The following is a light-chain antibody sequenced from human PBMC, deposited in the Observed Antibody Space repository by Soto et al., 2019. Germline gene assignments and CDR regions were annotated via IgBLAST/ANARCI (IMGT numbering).Light chain of an antibody. Sequence: QSVLTSPPAASGSPGQSVTISCTGTSSDAGDYNYVSWYQQRPGKDPTLLIHEVTTRPSGVPDRFSGSKSGNPASLTVSGLQAEEEADDYCSSNAVRSLYVLGTGTNFTVL. CDR3: SSNAVRSLYV. CDR2: EVT. J-gene: IGLJ1*01. CDR1: SSDAGDYNY. V-gene: IGLV2-8*01.